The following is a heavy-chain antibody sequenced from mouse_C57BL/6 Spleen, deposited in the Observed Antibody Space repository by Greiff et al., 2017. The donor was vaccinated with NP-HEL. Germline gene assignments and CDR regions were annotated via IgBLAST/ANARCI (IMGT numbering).Heavy chain of an antibody. Sequence: VQLQQPGAELVKPGASVKMSCKASGYTFTSYWITWVKQRPGQGLEWIGDIYPGSGSTNYNEKFKSKATLTVDTSSSTAYIQLRSLTSEDSSVYYCARGMAPLDYWGQGTSVTVSS. D-gene: IGHD2-10*02. V-gene: IGHV1-55*01. CDR1: GYTFTSYW. CDR3: ARGMAPLDY. J-gene: IGHJ4*01. CDR2: IYPGSGST.